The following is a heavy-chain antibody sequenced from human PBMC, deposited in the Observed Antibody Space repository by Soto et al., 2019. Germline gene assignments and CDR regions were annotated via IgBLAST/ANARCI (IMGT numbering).Heavy chain of an antibody. J-gene: IGHJ6*02. V-gene: IGHV4-34*01. CDR3: ARVGGYGSASYSYYYYYYGMDV. D-gene: IGHD3-10*01. CDR1: GGSFSGYY. CDR2: INHSGST. Sequence: SETLSLTCAVYGGSFSGYYWSWIRQPPGKGLEWIGEINHSGSTNYNPSLKSRVTISVDTSKNQFSLKLSSVTAADTAVYYCARVGGYGSASYSYYYYYYGMDVWGQGTTVTVSS.